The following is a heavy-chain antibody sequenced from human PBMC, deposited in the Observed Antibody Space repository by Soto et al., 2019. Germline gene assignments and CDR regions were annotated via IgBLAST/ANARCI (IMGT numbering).Heavy chain of an antibody. CDR3: AICLSSSWYNWFDP. V-gene: IGHV4-31*03. CDR1: GGSISSGCYY. J-gene: IGHJ5*02. CDR2: IYYSGST. D-gene: IGHD6-13*01. Sequence: PSETLSLTCTVSGGSISSGCYYWSWIRQHPGKGLEWIGYIYYSGSTYYNPSLKSRVTISVDTSKNQFSLKLSSVTAADTAVYYCAICLSSSWYNWFDPWGQGTLVTVSS.